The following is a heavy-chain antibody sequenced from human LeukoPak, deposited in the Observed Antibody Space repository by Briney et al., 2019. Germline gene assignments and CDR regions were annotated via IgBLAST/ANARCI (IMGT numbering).Heavy chain of an antibody. CDR2: IIPIFGTA. V-gene: IGHV1-69*05. CDR1: GGTFSSYA. D-gene: IGHD6-13*01. Sequence: SVKVSCKASGGTFSSYAISWVRQAPGQGLEWMGRIIPIFGTANYAQKFQGRVTVTTDESTSTAYMELSSLRSEDTAVYYCARGYSSWDDAFDIWGQGTMVTVSS. CDR3: ARGYSSWDDAFDI. J-gene: IGHJ3*02.